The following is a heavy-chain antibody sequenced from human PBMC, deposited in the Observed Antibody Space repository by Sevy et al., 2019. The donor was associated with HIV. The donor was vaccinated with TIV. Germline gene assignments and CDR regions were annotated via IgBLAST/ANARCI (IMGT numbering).Heavy chain of an antibody. D-gene: IGHD3-22*01. CDR1: GYTFTGSY. CDR2: INPNSGGT. Sequence: ASVKVSCKASGYTFTGSYMHWVRQAPGQGLEGLGRINPNSGGTNYAQKFQGRVTMTRDTSISTAYMELSRLRSDDTAVYYCARQGDSSGYYFWGQGTLVTVSS. CDR3: ARQGDSSGYYF. J-gene: IGHJ4*02. V-gene: IGHV1-2*06.